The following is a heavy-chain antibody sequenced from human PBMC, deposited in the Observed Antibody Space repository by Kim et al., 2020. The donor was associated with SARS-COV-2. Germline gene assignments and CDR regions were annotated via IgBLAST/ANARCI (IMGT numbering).Heavy chain of an antibody. D-gene: IGHD6-19*01. CDR1: GFTFNTYA. CDR3: AKVTSGSSGWFEYFQH. CDR2: IRDSSGST. V-gene: IGHV3-23*01. Sequence: GGSLRLSCAPSGFTFNTYAMSWVRQAPGKGLEWVSGIRDSSGSTKYAESVKGRFSISRDNSKNTLYLQMDSLRAEDTAVYYCAKVTSGSSGWFEYFQHWGQGTLVTVSS. J-gene: IGHJ1*01.